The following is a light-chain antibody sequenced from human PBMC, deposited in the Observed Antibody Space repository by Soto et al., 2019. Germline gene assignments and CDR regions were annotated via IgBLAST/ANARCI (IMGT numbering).Light chain of an antibody. CDR2: NNN. CDR3: AAWDDSLNGFFV. V-gene: IGLV1-44*01. J-gene: IGLJ1*01. Sequence: QSALTQPPSASGTPGQRVTISCSGSSSNIGSNTVNWYQHLPGTAPKLLIYNNNQRPSGVPDRISGSKSGTSASLAIGGLQSEDEAHYYCAAWDDSLNGFFVFGTGTKVTV. CDR1: SSNIGSNT.